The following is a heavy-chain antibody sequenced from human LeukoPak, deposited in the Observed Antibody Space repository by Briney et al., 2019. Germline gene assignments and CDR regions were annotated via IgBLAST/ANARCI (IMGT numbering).Heavy chain of an antibody. D-gene: IGHD2-15*01. Sequence: AASVKVSCKASGGTFSSYAISWVRQAPGQGLEWMGRIIPIFGTANYAQKFQGRVTITTDESTSTAYMELSSLRSEDTAVYYCARDCSGGSCYFSLDYWGQGTLVTASS. CDR2: IIPIFGTA. J-gene: IGHJ4*02. V-gene: IGHV1-69*05. CDR1: GGTFSSYA. CDR3: ARDCSGGSCYFSLDY.